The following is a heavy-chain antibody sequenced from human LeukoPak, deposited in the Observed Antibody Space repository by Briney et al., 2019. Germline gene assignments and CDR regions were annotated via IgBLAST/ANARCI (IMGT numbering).Heavy chain of an antibody. CDR3: ARGLYSSTWEPNYFDY. CDR1: GFTFSNYE. V-gene: IGHV3-21*01. D-gene: IGHD6-13*01. Sequence: GGSLRLSCAASGFTFSNYEMNWVRQAPGKGLEWVPLISSSSSYIYYADSVKGRFTISRDNAKNSLYLQMNSLRAEDTAVYYCARGLYSSTWEPNYFDYWGQGTLVTVSS. CDR2: ISSSSSYI. J-gene: IGHJ4*02.